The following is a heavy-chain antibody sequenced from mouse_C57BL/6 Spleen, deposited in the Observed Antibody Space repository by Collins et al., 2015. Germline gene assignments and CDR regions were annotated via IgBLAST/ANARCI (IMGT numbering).Heavy chain of an antibody. Sequence: EVKLVESGGGLVKPGGSLKLSCAASGFAFSSYDMSWVRQTPEKRLEWVATISSGGSYTYYPDSVKGRFTISRDNARNTLYLQMSSLRSEDTALYYCARHDYPYAMDYWGQGTSVTVSS. CDR2: ISSGGSYT. D-gene: IGHD2-4*01. CDR3: ARHDYPYAMDY. V-gene: IGHV5-9*02. J-gene: IGHJ4*01. CDR1: GFAFSSYD.